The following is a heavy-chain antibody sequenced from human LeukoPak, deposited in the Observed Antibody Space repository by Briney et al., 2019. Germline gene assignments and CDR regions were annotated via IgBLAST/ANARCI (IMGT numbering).Heavy chain of an antibody. D-gene: IGHD1-26*01. J-gene: IGHJ5*02. V-gene: IGHV1-46*01. CDR1: GYTFTSYY. CDR2: INPSGGST. CDR3: ARVVGAYNWFDP. Sequence: ASVKVSCKASGYTFTSYYMHWVRQAPGQGLEWMGIINPSGGSTTYAQKFQGRVTMTRDTSISTAYMELSRLRSDDTAVYYCARVVGAYNWFDPWGQGTLVTVSS.